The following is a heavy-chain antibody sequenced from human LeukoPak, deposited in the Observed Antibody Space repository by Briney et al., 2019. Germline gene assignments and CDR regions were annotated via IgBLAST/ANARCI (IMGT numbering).Heavy chain of an antibody. V-gene: IGHV3-33*01. J-gene: IGHJ6*02. D-gene: IGHD3-10*01. CDR1: GFTFSSYG. CDR3: ARSPGRYGSGSYYNVDYYYYYGMDV. Sequence: GGSLRLSCAASGFTFSSYGMHWVRQAPGKGLEWVAVIWFDGSNKYYADSVKGRFTISRDNSKNTLYLQMNSLRGEDTAVYYCARSPGRYGSGSYYNVDYYYYYGMDVWGQGTTVTVSS. CDR2: IWFDGSNK.